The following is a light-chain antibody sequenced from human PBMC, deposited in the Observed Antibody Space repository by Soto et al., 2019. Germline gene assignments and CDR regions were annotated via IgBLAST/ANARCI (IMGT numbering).Light chain of an antibody. CDR3: GTWDSSLRAVV. Sequence: QSVLTQPPSVSAAPRQRVTISCSGSSSNIGNNYVSWYQQLPKTAPKLLIYDDNKRPSGIPDRFSGSKSGTSGTLDITGLQTGDEADYYCGTWDSSLRAVVFGGGTKVTVL. CDR1: SSNIGNNY. V-gene: IGLV1-51*01. J-gene: IGLJ2*01. CDR2: DDN.